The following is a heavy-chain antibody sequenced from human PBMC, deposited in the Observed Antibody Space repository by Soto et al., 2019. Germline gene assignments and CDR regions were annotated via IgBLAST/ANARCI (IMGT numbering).Heavy chain of an antibody. Sequence: SETLSLTCTVSGGSISSGDYYWSWIRQPPGKGLEWIAYIYYSGSTYYNPSLKSRITMSVDTSKSQFSLRLSSVTAADTAVYYCASHGYDFWSGKGAFDIWGQGTMVTVSS. D-gene: IGHD3-3*01. CDR3: ASHGYDFWSGKGAFDI. CDR1: GGSISSGDYY. V-gene: IGHV4-30-4*01. CDR2: IYYSGST. J-gene: IGHJ3*02.